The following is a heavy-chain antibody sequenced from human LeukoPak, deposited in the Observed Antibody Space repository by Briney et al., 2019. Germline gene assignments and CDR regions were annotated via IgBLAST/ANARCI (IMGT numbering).Heavy chain of an antibody. CDR1: GFTFSSYG. D-gene: IGHD2-2*01. V-gene: IGHV3-30*02. CDR3: AKSLYCSSTSCPPADYYYYYMDV. J-gene: IGHJ6*03. CDR2: IRYDGSNK. Sequence: PGGSLRLSCAASGFTFSSYGMHWVRQAPGKGLEWVAFIRYDGSNKYYADSVKGRFTISRDNSKNTLYLQMNSLRAEDTAVYYCAKSLYCSSTSCPPADYYYYYMDVWGKGTTVTVSS.